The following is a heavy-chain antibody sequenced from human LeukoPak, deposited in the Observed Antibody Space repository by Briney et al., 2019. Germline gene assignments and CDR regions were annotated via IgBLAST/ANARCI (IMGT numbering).Heavy chain of an antibody. D-gene: IGHD3-10*01. Sequence: GESLRLSCEASGXTFSGYWVSWVRQAPGRGLEWVADINEDGTTIYYVNSVKGRFTISRDNAKNSLSLQLNTLRAGDTAVYYCARWSYVSGTWFLDYWGQGTLVTVSS. V-gene: IGHV3-7*05. J-gene: IGHJ4*02. CDR2: INEDGTTI. CDR3: ARWSYVSGTWFLDY. CDR1: GXTFSGYW.